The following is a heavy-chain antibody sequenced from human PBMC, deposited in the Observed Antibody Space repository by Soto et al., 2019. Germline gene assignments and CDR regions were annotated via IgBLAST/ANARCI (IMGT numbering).Heavy chain of an antibody. D-gene: IGHD3-22*01. J-gene: IGHJ4*02. V-gene: IGHV3-15*01. Sequence: GGSLRLSCAASGFTFSNAWMSWVRQAPGKGLEWVGRIKSKTDGGTTDYAAPVKGRFTISRDDSKNTLYLQMNSLKTEDTAVYYCTTKFPAYYYDSSGDYWGQGTLVTVSS. CDR3: TTKFPAYYYDSSGDY. CDR2: IKSKTDGGTT. CDR1: GFTFSNAW.